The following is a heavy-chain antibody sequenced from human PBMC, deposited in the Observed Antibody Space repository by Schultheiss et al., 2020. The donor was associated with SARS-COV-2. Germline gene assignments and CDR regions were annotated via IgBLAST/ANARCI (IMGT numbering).Heavy chain of an antibody. CDR1: GFTVSSNY. J-gene: IGHJ6*02. CDR3: ARAGYCSGGSCYSWDYYYGMDV. D-gene: IGHD2-15*01. Sequence: GGSLRLSCAASGFTVSSNYMSWVRQAPGKGLEWVAVIWYDGSNKYYADSVKGRFTISRDNSKNTLYLQMNSLRAEDTAVYYCARAGYCSGGSCYSWDYYYGMDVWGQGTTVTVAS. V-gene: IGHV3-33*08. CDR2: IWYDGSNK.